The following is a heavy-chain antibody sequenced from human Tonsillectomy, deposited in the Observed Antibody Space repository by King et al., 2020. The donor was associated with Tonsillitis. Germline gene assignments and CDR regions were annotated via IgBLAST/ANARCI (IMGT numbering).Heavy chain of an antibody. Sequence: QLVQSGAEVKKPGASVKVSCKASGYTFTSYGISWVRQAPGQGLEWMGWISADNTNYAQNFQGRVTMTTDTSTSTAYMELRSLRSDDTAVYYCARRYCTTTSCYSRDWFDPWGQGTLVTVSS. J-gene: IGHJ5*02. V-gene: IGHV1-18*01. CDR2: ISADNT. CDR3: ARRYCTTTSCYSRDWFDP. D-gene: IGHD2-2*01. CDR1: GYTFTSYG.